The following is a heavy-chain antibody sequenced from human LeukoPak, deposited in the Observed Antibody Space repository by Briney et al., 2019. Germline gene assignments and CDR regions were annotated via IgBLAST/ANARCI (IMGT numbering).Heavy chain of an antibody. J-gene: IGHJ6*02. V-gene: IGHV3-21*01. CDR1: GFTFSSYS. CDR3: ARDVAIFTYYGMDV. CDR2: ISSSSSYI. D-gene: IGHD3-3*01. Sequence: GGSLRLSCAASGFTFSSYSMNWVRQAPGKGLEWVSSISSSSSYIYYADSVKGRFTISRDNAKNSLYLQMNSLRAGDTAVYYCARDVAIFTYYGMDVWGQGTTVTVSS.